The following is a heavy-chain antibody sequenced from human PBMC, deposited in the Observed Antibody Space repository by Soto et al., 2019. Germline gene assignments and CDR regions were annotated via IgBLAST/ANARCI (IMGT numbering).Heavy chain of an antibody. D-gene: IGHD2-15*01. CDR3: ARAEGGGGSGYAS. CDR2: IIPVLGSP. Sequence: QVQLVQSGAEVKKPGSSVRVACTASGDIFTRYTISWVRHAPGQGLQWMGRIIPVLGSPNYAQRVRGRVTICADKCTTLVYMDVSSLPSEDAAVYSCARAEGGGGSGYASWGQGTLVTVSS. V-gene: IGHV1-69*08. J-gene: IGHJ5*02. CDR1: GDIFTRYT.